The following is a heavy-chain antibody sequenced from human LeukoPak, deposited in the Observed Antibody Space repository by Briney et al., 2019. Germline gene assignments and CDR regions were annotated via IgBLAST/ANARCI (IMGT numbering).Heavy chain of an antibody. Sequence: SQTLSLTCAVSGGSIGSGGYSWSWIRQPPGKGLEWIGYIYYSGSTNYNPSLKSRVTISVDTSKNQFSLKLSSVTAADTAVYYCARDLLLFSSSWPRDPYYYYYGMDVWGQGTTVTVSS. CDR3: ARDLLLFSSSWPRDPYYYYYGMDV. J-gene: IGHJ6*02. D-gene: IGHD6-13*01. CDR1: GGSIGSGGYS. V-gene: IGHV4-61*08. CDR2: IYYSGST.